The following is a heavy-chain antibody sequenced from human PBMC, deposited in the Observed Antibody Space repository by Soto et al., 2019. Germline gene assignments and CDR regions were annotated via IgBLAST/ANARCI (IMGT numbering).Heavy chain of an antibody. J-gene: IGHJ4*02. D-gene: IGHD1-1*01. Sequence: EVQLVESGGDLIQPGGSLRLSCAASGFTVTNSYMAWGRQAPGKGLEWVSVVYTSGRTYHADSVKGRFTVSRDISTNMFFLQMNKLSAEDMATYYCARAGFERLYFDQWGRGTLVTVSS. CDR1: GFTVTNSY. CDR3: ARAGFERLYFDQ. CDR2: VYTSGRT. V-gene: IGHV3-53*01.